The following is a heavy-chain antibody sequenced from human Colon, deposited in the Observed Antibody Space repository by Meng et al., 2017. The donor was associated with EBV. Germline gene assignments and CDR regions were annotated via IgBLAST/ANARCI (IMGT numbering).Heavy chain of an antibody. Sequence: QPVLQESGPGLVKPPEALSLTCSVSGGSISTSGYSWGWIRQPPGKGLEWIGSIGHSGFTYYTPSLKSRVTVSIDTSRNQFSLWLTSVTAADTAVYYCVRSSGWVKTGFDPWGQGTLVTVSS. J-gene: IGHJ5*02. CDR3: VRSSGWVKTGFDP. V-gene: IGHV4-39*01. CDR2: IGHSGFT. D-gene: IGHD6-19*01. CDR1: GGSISTSGYS.